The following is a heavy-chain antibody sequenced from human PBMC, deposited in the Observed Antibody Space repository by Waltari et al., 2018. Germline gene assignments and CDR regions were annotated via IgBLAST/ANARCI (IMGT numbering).Heavy chain of an antibody. D-gene: IGHD2-21*02. J-gene: IGHJ3*02. CDR2: INHSGST. CDR3: ARGPFVVVTAADAFDI. V-gene: IGHV4-34*01. Sequence: QVQLQQWGAGLLKPSETLSLTCAVYGGSFSGYYWSWIRQPPGKGLEWIGEINHSGSTNYNPSLKSRVTISVDTSKNQFSLKLSSVTAADTAVYYCARGPFVVVTAADAFDIWGQGTMVIVSS. CDR1: GGSFSGYY.